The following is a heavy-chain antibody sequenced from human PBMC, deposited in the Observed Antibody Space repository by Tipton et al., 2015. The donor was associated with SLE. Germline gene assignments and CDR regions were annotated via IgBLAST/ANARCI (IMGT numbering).Heavy chain of an antibody. V-gene: IGHV4-39*07. Sequence: TLSLTCTVSGGSISSSSYYWGWIRQPPGKGLEWIGSIYYSGSTYYNPSLKSRVTISVDTSKNQFSLKPSSVTAADTAVYYCARGLRITIFGVVNRFDYWGQGPLVTVSS. CDR2: IYYSGST. D-gene: IGHD3-3*01. CDR3: ARGLRITIFGVVNRFDY. J-gene: IGHJ4*02. CDR1: GGSISSSSYY.